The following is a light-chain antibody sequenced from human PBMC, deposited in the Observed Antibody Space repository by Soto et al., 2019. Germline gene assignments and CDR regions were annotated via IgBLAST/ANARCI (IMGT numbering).Light chain of an antibody. V-gene: IGKV2-30*01. CDR1: QSLVYSDGDIY. CDR3: VQASRWPYT. J-gene: IGKJ2*01. CDR2: KVS. Sequence: DVVMTQSPLSLPVTLGQPASISCRPSQSLVYSDGDIYLNWFHQRPGQSPRRLIYKVSDRDSGVPERFSGSGSGTDFTLKISRVEAEDVGVYYCVQASRWPYTFGQGTKLEIK.